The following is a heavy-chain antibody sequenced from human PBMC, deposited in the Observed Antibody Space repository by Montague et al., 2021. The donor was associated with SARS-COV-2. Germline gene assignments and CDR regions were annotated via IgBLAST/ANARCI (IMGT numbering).Heavy chain of an antibody. J-gene: IGHJ3*02. D-gene: IGHD4-23*01. CDR2: IYDSWST. CDR1: GVSISSSNYY. V-gene: IGHV4-39*02. CDR3: ARRGRNLLLVAPTNGGFDI. Sequence: SETLSLTCTVSGVSISSSNYYWYWIRQPPGKLLELIGSIYDSWSTYYQPAPNSRVIIPVDTSKNHFFLQLSDVTAADTAVYYCARRGRNLLLVAPTNGGFDIGGQGTMVTVSS.